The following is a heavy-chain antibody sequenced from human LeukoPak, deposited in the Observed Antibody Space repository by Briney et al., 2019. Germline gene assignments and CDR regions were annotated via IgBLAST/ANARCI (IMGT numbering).Heavy chain of an antibody. Sequence: GGSLSLSCAASGFIFSTHAMSWVRLAPGRGLEWVSVVSSGGGTTYYADFVKGRFTISRNNSMSTLSLQMRSLGVEDTAMYYCARGYCSGGSCNWGQFDSWGQGTPVTVSS. D-gene: IGHD2-15*01. CDR1: GFIFSTHA. V-gene: IGHV3-23*01. CDR2: VSSGGGTT. J-gene: IGHJ4*02. CDR3: ARGYCSGGSCNWGQFDS.